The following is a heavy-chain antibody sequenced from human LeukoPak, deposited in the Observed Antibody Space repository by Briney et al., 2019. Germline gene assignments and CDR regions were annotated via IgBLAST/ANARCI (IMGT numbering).Heavy chain of an antibody. CDR2: ISYDGTDK. Sequence: GGSLRLSCAASGFTFTTFPMHWVRQPPGKGLEWVAVISYDGTDKYYADSVKGRFTISRDNSKSTLYLQMDSLRAEDTAVYYCARDQDSSWWYYYYYGMDVWGQGTTVTVSS. J-gene: IGHJ6*02. CDR1: GFTFTTFP. V-gene: IGHV3-30*04. CDR3: ARDQDSSWWYYYYYGMDV. D-gene: IGHD3-22*01.